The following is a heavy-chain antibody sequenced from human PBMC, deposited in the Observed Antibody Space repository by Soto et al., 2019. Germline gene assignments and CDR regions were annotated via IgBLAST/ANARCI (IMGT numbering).Heavy chain of an antibody. D-gene: IGHD6-13*01. CDR1: GYIFTHYG. CDR3: ARLRGSSSWYAANWFDP. V-gene: IGHV1-18*04. J-gene: IGHJ5*02. CDR2: ISAYQGNT. Sequence: QVQLVQSGAEVKKPGASVKVSCKASGYIFTHYGISWVRQAPGQGLEWMGWISAYQGNTNYAQKLKNKVTMTKTTSTRTAYKELRSLRSDDTAVYYCARLRGSSSWYAANWFDPWGQGTLVTVSS.